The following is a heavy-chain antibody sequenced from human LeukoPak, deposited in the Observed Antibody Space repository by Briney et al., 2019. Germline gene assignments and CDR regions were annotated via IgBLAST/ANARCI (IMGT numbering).Heavy chain of an antibody. CDR3: AKDGGSDPDSFDI. Sequence: PGGSLRLSCAASGFPFSSYEINWVRQAPGKGLEWVSYISSSGNAIYYADSVKGRFTISRDNAKNSLYLQMNSLRAEDTAVYYCAKDGGSDPDSFDIWGQGTMVTVSS. V-gene: IGHV3-48*03. CDR2: ISSSGNAI. D-gene: IGHD2-15*01. J-gene: IGHJ3*02. CDR1: GFPFSSYE.